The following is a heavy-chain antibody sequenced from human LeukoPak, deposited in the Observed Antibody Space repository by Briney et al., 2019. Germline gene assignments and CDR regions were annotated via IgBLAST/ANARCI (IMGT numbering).Heavy chain of an antibody. D-gene: IGHD6-6*01. Sequence: GGSLRLSCAASGFTFSSYAMSWVRQAPGKGLEWVSAISGSGGSTYYADSVEGRFTISRDNSKNTLYLQMNSLRAEDTVVYYCARDSGDSSSSAYIDYWGQGTLVTVSS. CDR3: ARDSGDSSSSAYIDY. J-gene: IGHJ4*02. CDR1: GFTFSSYA. V-gene: IGHV3-23*01. CDR2: ISGSGGST.